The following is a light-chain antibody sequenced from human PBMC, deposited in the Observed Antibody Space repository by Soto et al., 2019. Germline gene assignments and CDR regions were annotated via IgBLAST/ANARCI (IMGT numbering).Light chain of an antibody. CDR1: QNVSRN. Sequence: EIGMDQSPAALSVSPGERAALSCRARQNVSRNLAWYQQKPGQAPKLLIYGASTRATGIPARFSGSGSGTEFTLTISSLQSEDFAVYYCQQYNNWPRPFGQGTRLEI. J-gene: IGKJ5*01. V-gene: IGKV3-15*01. CDR3: QQYNNWPRP. CDR2: GAS.